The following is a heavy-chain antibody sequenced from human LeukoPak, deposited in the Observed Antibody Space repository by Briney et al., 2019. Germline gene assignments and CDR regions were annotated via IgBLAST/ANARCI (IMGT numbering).Heavy chain of an antibody. CDR2: IYYSGST. CDR3: ARDSGGSLYYYYGMDV. CDR1: GGSVSSGSYY. Sequence: SETLSLTCTVSGGSVSSGSYYWSCIRQPPGKGLEWIGYIYYSGSTNYNPSLKSRVTISVDTSKNQFSLKLSSVTAADTAVYYCARDSGGSLYYYYGMDVWGQGTTVTVSS. D-gene: IGHD3-10*01. V-gene: IGHV4-61*01. J-gene: IGHJ6*02.